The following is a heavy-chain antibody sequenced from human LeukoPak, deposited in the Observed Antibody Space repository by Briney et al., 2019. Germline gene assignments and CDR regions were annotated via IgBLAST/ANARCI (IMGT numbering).Heavy chain of an antibody. CDR1: GGSTSSSSHN. CDR3: ARHDRIIASPLV. D-gene: IGHD6-13*01. V-gene: IGHV4-39*01. CDR2: IYYSGST. J-gene: IGHJ4*02. Sequence: SETVSLTCIVSGGSTSSSSHNWGWIRQPPGKGLEWIGSIYYSGSTYYNPSLKSRLTISVDTSKNQFSLKLSSVTAADTAVYYCARHDRIIASPLVWGQGTLVTVSS.